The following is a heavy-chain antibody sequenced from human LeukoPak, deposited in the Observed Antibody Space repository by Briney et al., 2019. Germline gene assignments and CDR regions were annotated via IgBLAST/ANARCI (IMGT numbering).Heavy chain of an antibody. CDR2: IYYSGST. CDR1: GGSISSYY. D-gene: IGHD3-22*01. Sequence: SETLSLTCTVSGGSISSYYWSWIRQPPGKGLEWIGYIYYSGSTNYNPSLKSRVTISVDTSKNQFSLKLSSVTAADTAVYYCARATGYYDSSGYLEYYFDYWGQGTLVTVSS. V-gene: IGHV4-59*01. CDR3: ARATGYYDSSGYLEYYFDY. J-gene: IGHJ4*02.